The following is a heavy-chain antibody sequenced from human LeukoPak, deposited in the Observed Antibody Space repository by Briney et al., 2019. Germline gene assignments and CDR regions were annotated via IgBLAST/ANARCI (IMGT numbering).Heavy chain of an antibody. J-gene: IGHJ3*02. Sequence: ASVKVSCKASGGTFSSYAISWVRQAPGQGLEWMGGIIPIFGTANYAQKFQGRVTITADESTSTAYMELSSLRSEDTAVYYCARGTITIFGVSMGAFDIWGQGTMVTVSS. D-gene: IGHD3-3*01. CDR1: GGTFSSYA. CDR3: ARGTITIFGVSMGAFDI. V-gene: IGHV1-69*13. CDR2: IIPIFGTA.